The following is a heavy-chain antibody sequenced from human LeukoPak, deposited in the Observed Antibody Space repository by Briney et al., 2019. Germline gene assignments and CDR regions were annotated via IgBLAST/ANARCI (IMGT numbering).Heavy chain of an antibody. CDR2: INPSGGST. V-gene: IGHV1-46*01. CDR3: AREEIVVVPAARYYGMDV. D-gene: IGHD2-2*01. CDR1: GYTFTSYY. J-gene: IGHJ6*02. Sequence: ASVKVSCKASGYTFTSYYMHWVRQAPGQGLEWMGIINPSGGSTSYAQKFQGRVTMTRDTSTSTVYMELSSLRSEDTAVYYCAREEIVVVPAARYYGMDVWGQGTTVTVSS.